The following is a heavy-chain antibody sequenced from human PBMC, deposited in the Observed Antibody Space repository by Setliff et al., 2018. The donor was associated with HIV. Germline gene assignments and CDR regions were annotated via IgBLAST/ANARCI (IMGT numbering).Heavy chain of an antibody. D-gene: IGHD2-21*02. J-gene: IGHJ6*02. Sequence: ASVKVSCKTSGYSFTTYDINWVRQAAGQGLEWMGWMNPASGDTGSAQKFQGRLTMTRDTSIDTANMELSSLSSDDSAVYFCARAFVEVTPHYALDVWGQGTTVTVSS. CDR2: MNPASGDT. CDR1: GYSFTTYD. CDR3: ARAFVEVTPHYALDV. V-gene: IGHV1-8*02.